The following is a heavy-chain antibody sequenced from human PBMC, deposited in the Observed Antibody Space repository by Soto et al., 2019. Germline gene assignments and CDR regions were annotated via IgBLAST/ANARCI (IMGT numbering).Heavy chain of an antibody. CDR3: ARGIATLPVFAFDV. Sequence: QITVKGSGPTLVKPTQTLTLTCSLSGISLSTSGVGLGWIRQTPGKALEWLALIYWNDDKHYTPSLKSRLTNTKDTSKNPAVLKITNMDPCDTATYYCARGIATLPVFAFDVWGQGTVVTVSS. CDR2: IYWNDDK. V-gene: IGHV2-5*01. CDR1: GISLSTSGVG. J-gene: IGHJ3*01. D-gene: IGHD6-6*01.